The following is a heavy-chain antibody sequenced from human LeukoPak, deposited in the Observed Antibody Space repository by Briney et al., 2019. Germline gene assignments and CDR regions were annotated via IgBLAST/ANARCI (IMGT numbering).Heavy chain of an antibody. CDR2: INHSGST. Sequence: SETLSLTCAVYGGSFSGYYWSWIRQPPGKGLEWIGEINHSGSTNYNPSLKSRVTISVDTSKNQFSLKLSSVTAADTAVYYCVSHPLISNWFDPWGQGTLVTVSS. J-gene: IGHJ5*02. CDR3: VSHPLISNWFDP. D-gene: IGHD3-16*01. CDR1: GGSFSGYY. V-gene: IGHV4-34*01.